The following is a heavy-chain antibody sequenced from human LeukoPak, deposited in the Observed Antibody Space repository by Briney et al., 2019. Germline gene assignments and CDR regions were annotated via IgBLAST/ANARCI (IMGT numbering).Heavy chain of an antibody. Sequence: GGSLRLSCAASGFTFSSYGMHWVRQAPGKGLEWVAFIRYDGSNKYYADSVKGRFTISRDNSKNTLYPQMNSLRAEDTAVYYCAKDYQGFIAAAGHYYYYMDVWGKGTTVTVSS. J-gene: IGHJ6*03. CDR1: GFTFSSYG. CDR3: AKDYQGFIAAAGHYYYYMDV. V-gene: IGHV3-30*02. D-gene: IGHD6-13*01. CDR2: IRYDGSNK.